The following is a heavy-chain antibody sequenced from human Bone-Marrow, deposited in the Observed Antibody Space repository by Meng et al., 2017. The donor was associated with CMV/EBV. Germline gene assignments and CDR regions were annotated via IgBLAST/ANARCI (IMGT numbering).Heavy chain of an antibody. CDR2: INPNSGGT. D-gene: IGHD3-9*01. Sequence: ASVKVSCKASGYTFTGYYMHWVRQAPGQGLEWMGWINPNSGGTNYAQKFQGRVTMTRDTSISTAYMELSRLRSDDTAVYYCARSVPTGYYYYGMAVWGQGTTVTVSS. V-gene: IGHV1-2*02. CDR3: ARSVPTGYYYYGMAV. J-gene: IGHJ6*02. CDR1: GYTFTGYY.